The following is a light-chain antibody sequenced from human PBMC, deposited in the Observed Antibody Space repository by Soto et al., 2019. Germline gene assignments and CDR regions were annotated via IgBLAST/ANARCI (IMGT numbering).Light chain of an antibody. CDR3: QQRTNWPLT. CDR1: RSVTTF. CDR2: DAS. Sequence: EIVLTQSPATLSLSPGERATLSCRASRSVTTFLAWYQQKPGQAPRLLIYDASKRATGVPTRCSGSGSGTDFTLTISSLEPEDFAVYYCQQRTNWPLTFGGGTKVERK. J-gene: IGKJ4*01. V-gene: IGKV3-11*01.